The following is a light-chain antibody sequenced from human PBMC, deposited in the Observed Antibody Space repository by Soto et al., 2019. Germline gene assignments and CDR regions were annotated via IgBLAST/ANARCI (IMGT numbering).Light chain of an antibody. V-gene: IGKV3-20*01. CDR3: QQYHNWPIT. CDR2: DAS. CDR1: QTVRNNY. Sequence: EFVLTQSPGTLSLSPGERATLSCSASQTVRNNYLAWYQQKPGQAPRLLIYDASSRATGIPDRFSGGGSGTDFTLTISRLEPEDFAVYYCQQYHNWPITFGQGTRLEIK. J-gene: IGKJ5*01.